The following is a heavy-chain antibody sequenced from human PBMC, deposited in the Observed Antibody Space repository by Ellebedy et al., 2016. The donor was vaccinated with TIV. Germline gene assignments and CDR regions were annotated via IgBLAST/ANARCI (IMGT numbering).Heavy chain of an antibody. V-gene: IGHV3-66*01. CDR2: IYSGGST. J-gene: IGHJ4*02. CDR3: ARDGAAARTAPPDY. D-gene: IGHD6-13*01. CDR1: GFTARDNY. Sequence: PGGSLRLSCAASGFTARDNYMRWVRQAPGKGLEWVSLIYSGGSTNYADFAKGRFIISRDSSKNTLYLQMNSLRVEDTAVYYCARDGAAARTAPPDYWGQGTLVIVSS.